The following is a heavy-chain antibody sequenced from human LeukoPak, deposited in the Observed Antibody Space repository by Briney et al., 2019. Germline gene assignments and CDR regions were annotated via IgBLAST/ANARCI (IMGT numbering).Heavy chain of an antibody. J-gene: IGHJ4*02. CDR1: GFTFSDYY. CDR2: IGSGGGPI. CDR3: ARALRDSSWYYEY. Sequence: GGSLRLPCAASGFTFSDYYMSWFRQAPGKGLEWVSYIGSGGGPIYYADSVKGRFTISRDNAKSSLYLQMNSLRAEDTALYYCARALRDSSWYYEYWGQGTLVTVSS. D-gene: IGHD6-13*01. V-gene: IGHV3-11*01.